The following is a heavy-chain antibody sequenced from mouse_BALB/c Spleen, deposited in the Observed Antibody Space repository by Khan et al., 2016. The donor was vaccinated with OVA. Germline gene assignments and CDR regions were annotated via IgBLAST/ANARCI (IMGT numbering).Heavy chain of an antibody. D-gene: IGHD2-1*01. J-gene: IGHJ3*01. CDR1: GYTFTNYG. Sequence: QIQLVQSGPELTKPGETVKISCKASGYTFTNYGMNWVKQAPGQGLKWMGWINTYIGEPTYADDFKGRFAFSLETSASTAYLQINNLKNEDTVTYFCARSNGNYWFAYGGQGTLVTVSA. CDR2: INTYIGEP. V-gene: IGHV9-3-1*01. CDR3: ARSNGNYWFAY.